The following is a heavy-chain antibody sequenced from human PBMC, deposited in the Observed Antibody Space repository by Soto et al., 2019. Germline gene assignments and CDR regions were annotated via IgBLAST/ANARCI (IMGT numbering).Heavy chain of an antibody. V-gene: IGHV4-4*07. J-gene: IGHJ5*02. CDR3: AREAAEAVGDGYWCDP. CDR1: GDSFSGYY. D-gene: IGHD6-19*01. CDR2: VYTNGAT. Sequence: QVQLQESGPGLLRPSDTLSLTCTVSGDSFSGYYWSWIRQPAGKGLEWIGRVYTNGATNYNPSLTRRITVSGDTSRNQCSLKLRFVPAADTAVYYCAREAAEAVGDGYWCDPWGQGNLVTVSS.